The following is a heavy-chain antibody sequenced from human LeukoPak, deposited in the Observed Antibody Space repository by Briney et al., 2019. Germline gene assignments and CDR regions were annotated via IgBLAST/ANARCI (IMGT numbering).Heavy chain of an antibody. CDR2: ISGSGGST. D-gene: IGHD4-23*01. J-gene: IGHJ6*03. CDR3: AKDNYGGNPLGYYYYYMDV. V-gene: IGHV3-23*01. Sequence: GGSLRLSCAASGFTFSSYAMSWVRQAPGKGLEWVSAISGSGGSTYYADSVKGRFTISRDNYKNTLYLQMNSLRAEDTAVYYCAKDNYGGNPLGYYYYYMDVWGKGTTVTVSS. CDR1: GFTFSSYA.